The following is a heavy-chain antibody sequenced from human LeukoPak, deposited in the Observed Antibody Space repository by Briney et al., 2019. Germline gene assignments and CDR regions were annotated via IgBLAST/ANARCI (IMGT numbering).Heavy chain of an antibody. CDR3: ASRGSGSYRYYYMDV. D-gene: IGHD1-26*01. CDR1: GDSIRSTSYY. CDR2: IYYSGNT. Sequence: TSETLSLTCTVSGDSIRSTSYYWGWIRQPPGKGLEWIGSIYYSGNTYYNPSLMSRVTISVDTSKNQFSLHLSSVTAADTAVYYCASRGSGSYRYYYMDVWGKGTTVTVSS. J-gene: IGHJ6*03. V-gene: IGHV4-39*07.